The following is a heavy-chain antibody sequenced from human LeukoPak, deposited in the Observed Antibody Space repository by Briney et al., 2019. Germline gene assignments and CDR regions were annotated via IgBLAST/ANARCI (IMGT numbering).Heavy chain of an antibody. CDR3: ARDSSSSWQYYYYYMDV. Sequence: GASVKVSCKASGYTFTGYYMHWVRQAPGQGLEWMGWINPNSGGTNYAQKLQGRVTMTTDTSTSTAYMELRSLRSDDTAVYYCARDSSSSWQYYYYYMDVWGKGTTVTVSS. CDR2: INPNSGGT. CDR1: GYTFTGYY. V-gene: IGHV1-2*02. D-gene: IGHD6-13*01. J-gene: IGHJ6*03.